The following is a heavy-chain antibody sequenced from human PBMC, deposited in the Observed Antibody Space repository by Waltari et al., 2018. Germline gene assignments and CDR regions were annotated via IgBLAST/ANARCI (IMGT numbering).Heavy chain of an antibody. CDR2: IIPILGIA. V-gene: IGHV1-69*10. J-gene: IGHJ4*02. D-gene: IGHD5-18*01. Sequence: QVQLVQSGAEVKKPGSSVKVSCKASGGTFSSYAISWVRQAPGQGLEWMGGIIPILGIANYAQKFRGRGTITADKSTSTAYMELSSLRSEDTAVYYCARELWPRGGSHFDYWGQGTLVTVSS. CDR1: GGTFSSYA. CDR3: ARELWPRGGSHFDY.